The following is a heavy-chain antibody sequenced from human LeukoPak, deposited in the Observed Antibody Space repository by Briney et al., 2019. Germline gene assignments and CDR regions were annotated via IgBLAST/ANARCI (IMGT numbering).Heavy chain of an antibody. CDR1: GFTFSSYS. Sequence: PGGSLRLSCAASGFTFSSYSMNWVRQAPGRGLEWVSSISSSSSYIYYADSVKGRFTISRDSAKNSLYLQMNSLRAEDTAVYYCARAGCTNGVCFGTYYFDYWGQGTLVTVSS. CDR3: ARAGCTNGVCFGTYYFDY. D-gene: IGHD2-8*01. V-gene: IGHV3-21*01. J-gene: IGHJ4*02. CDR2: ISSSSSYI.